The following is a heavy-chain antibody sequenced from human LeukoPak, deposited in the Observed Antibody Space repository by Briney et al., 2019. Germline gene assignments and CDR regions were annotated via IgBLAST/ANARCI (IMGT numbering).Heavy chain of an antibody. Sequence: ASVKVSCKASGYTFTSYYMHWVRQAPGQGLEWMGIINPSGGSTSYAQKFHGRVTITTDESTSTAYMELSSLRSEDTAVYYCAREDTDRGWFDPWGQGTLVSVSS. J-gene: IGHJ5*02. CDR1: GYTFTSYY. D-gene: IGHD3-10*01. CDR2: INPSGGST. V-gene: IGHV1-46*01. CDR3: AREDTDRGWFDP.